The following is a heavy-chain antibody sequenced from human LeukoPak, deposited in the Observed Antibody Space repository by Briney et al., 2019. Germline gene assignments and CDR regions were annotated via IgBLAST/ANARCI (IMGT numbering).Heavy chain of an antibody. CDR2: IYYSGST. Sequence: SETLSLTCTVSGGSISSYYWSWIRQPPGKGLEWIGYIYYSGSTNYNPSLKSRVTISVDTSKNQFSLKLSSVTAADTAVYYCARDRVAYCGGDRYSRWFDPWGQGTLVTVSS. CDR1: GGSISSYY. V-gene: IGHV4-59*01. D-gene: IGHD2-21*02. J-gene: IGHJ5*02. CDR3: ARDRVAYCGGDRYSRWFDP.